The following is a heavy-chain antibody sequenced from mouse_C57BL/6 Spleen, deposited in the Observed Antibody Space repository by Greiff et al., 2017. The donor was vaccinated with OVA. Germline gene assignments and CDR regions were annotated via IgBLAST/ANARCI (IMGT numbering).Heavy chain of an antibody. CDR2: IHPAESDT. CDR3: AKYYDYLFAY. J-gene: IGHJ3*01. Sequence: QVQLQQPGADLVKPGASVKVSCKASGYTFTSYWMHWVKQRPGQGLEWIGRIHPAESDTNDIQKLKGKTTLTVDNPSSTAYMQLSSLTSEGSAVYYCAKYYDYLFAYWGQGTLVTVSA. V-gene: IGHV1-74*01. D-gene: IGHD2-4*01. CDR1: GYTFTSYW.